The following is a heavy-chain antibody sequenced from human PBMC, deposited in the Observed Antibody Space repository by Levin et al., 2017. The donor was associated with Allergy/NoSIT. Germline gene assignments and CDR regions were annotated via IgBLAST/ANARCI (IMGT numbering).Heavy chain of an antibody. V-gene: IGHV3-23*01. Sequence: GGSLRLSCAASGFTFSEYAMTWVRQAPGKGLEWVSVITGGGSDTYYGDSVKGRFTVSRDNSKNTLYLELNGLRADDTAVYYCAKKQGGTTGFSFDVWCQGTMVTVSS. CDR1: GFTFSEYA. D-gene: IGHD1/OR15-1a*01. J-gene: IGHJ3*01. CDR3: AKKQGGTTGFSFDV. CDR2: ITGGGSDT.